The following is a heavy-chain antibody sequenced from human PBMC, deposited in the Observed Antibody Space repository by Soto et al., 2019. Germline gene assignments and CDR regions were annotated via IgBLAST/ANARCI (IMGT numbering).Heavy chain of an antibody. J-gene: IGHJ4*02. Sequence: PGGSLRLSCAASGFTFSSYGMHWVRQAPGKGLEWVAVISYDGSNKYYADSVKGRFTISRDNSKNTLYLQMNSLRAEDTAVYYCAKDRSIAAAGMTFDYWGQGTLVTVSS. CDR1: GFTFSSYG. CDR3: AKDRSIAAAGMTFDY. D-gene: IGHD6-13*01. V-gene: IGHV3-30*18. CDR2: ISYDGSNK.